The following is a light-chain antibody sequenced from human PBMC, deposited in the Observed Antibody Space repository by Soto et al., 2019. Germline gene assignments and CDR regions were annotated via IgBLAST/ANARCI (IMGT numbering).Light chain of an antibody. J-gene: IGKJ1*01. CDR3: QQSYDMPWT. V-gene: IGKV3-11*01. CDR2: DAS. CDR1: QSVSSY. Sequence: EIVLTQSPATLSLSPGERATLSCRASQSVSSYLAWYQQKPGQAPRLLIYDASNRATGIPARFSGSGSGTDFTLTISSLEPEDFAAYYCQQSYDMPWTFGQGTKVEIK.